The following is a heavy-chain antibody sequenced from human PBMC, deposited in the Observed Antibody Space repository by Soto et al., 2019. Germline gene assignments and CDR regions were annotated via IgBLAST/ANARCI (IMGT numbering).Heavy chain of an antibody. V-gene: IGHV3-21*01. CDR2: ISSSSSYI. D-gene: IGHD3-10*01. CDR3: ARDHVPYGSGSYFDY. J-gene: IGHJ4*02. CDR1: GFTFSSYS. Sequence: EVQLVESGGGLVKPGGSLRLSCAASGFTFSSYSMNWVRQAPGKGLEWVSSISSSSSYIYYADSVKGRFTISRDNAKNSLYLQMNSLRAEDTAVYYCARDHVPYGSGSYFDYWGQGTLVTVSS.